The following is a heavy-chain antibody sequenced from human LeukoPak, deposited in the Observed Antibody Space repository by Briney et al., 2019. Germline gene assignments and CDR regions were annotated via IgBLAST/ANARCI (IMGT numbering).Heavy chain of an antibody. V-gene: IGHV3-21*01. CDR3: ARESSLFGVVVGY. Sequence: PGGSLRLSCAASGFTFSSYSMNWVRQAPGKGLEWVSSISSSSSYIYYADSVKGRFTISRDNAKNSLYLQMNSLRAEDTAVYYCARESSLFGVVVGYWGQGTLVTVSS. J-gene: IGHJ4*02. CDR2: ISSSSSYI. CDR1: GFTFSSYS. D-gene: IGHD3-3*01.